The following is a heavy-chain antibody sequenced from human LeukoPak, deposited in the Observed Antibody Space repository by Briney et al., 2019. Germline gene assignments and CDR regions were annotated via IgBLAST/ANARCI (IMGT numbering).Heavy chain of an antibody. CDR2: VDPEDGET. D-gene: IGHD6-19*01. CDR1: GYTFTDYY. Sequence: ASVKVSCKVSGYTFTDYYMHWVHQAPGKGLEWMGLVDPEDGETIYAEKFQGRVTITADTSTDTAYMELSSLRSEDTAVYYCATLAVAGVNDYWGQGTLVTVSS. CDR3: ATLAVAGVNDY. J-gene: IGHJ4*02. V-gene: IGHV1-69-2*01.